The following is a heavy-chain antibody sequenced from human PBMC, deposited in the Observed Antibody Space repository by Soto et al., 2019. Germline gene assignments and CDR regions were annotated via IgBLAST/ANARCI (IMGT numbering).Heavy chain of an antibody. CDR1: GFTFRSYW. D-gene: IGHD6-19*01. CDR2: IKQDGGEK. CDR3: AVERMGEEVREFSYSSGWYYFDY. Sequence: EVQLVESGGGLVQPGESLRLSCAASGFTFRSYWMSWVRQAPGKGLEWVANIKQDGGEKYYVDSVKGRFTISRDNAKNSLYLQMYSLRAEDTAVYYCAVERMGEEVREFSYSSGWYYFDYWGQGTLVTVSS. V-gene: IGHV3-7*05. J-gene: IGHJ4*02.